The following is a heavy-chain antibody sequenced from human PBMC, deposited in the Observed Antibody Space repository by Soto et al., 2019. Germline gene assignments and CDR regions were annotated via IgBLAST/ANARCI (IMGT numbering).Heavy chain of an antibody. J-gene: IGHJ4*02. V-gene: IGHV3-73*01. CDR3: TSPRTAALNY. CDR2: IRSKANSYAT. Sequence: GGSLRLSCAASGFTFSGSAMHWVRQASGKRLEWVGRIRSKANSYATAYAASVKGRFTISRDDSKNTAYLQMDSLKTEDTAVYYCTSPRTAALNYWGQGTLVTVSS. D-gene: IGHD6-13*01. CDR1: GFTFSGSA.